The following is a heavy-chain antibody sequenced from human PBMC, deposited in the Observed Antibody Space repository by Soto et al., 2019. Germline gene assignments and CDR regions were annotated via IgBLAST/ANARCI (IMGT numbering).Heavy chain of an antibody. CDR2: IYYSGST. V-gene: IGHV4-59*01. CDR1: GGSISSYY. Sequence: SETLSLTCTVSGGSISSYYWGWIRQPPGKGIEWVGYIYYSGSTNYNPSLKRRVTISVNTSKNQISLKLSSVTAADTAIYYCARTGCLSTDWFDFFDYGGQGALVTVS. D-gene: IGHD3-9*01. CDR3: ARTGCLSTDWFDFFDY. J-gene: IGHJ4*02.